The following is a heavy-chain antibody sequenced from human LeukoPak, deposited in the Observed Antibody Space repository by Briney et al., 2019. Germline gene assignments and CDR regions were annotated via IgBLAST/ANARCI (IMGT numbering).Heavy chain of an antibody. CDR1: GFTFNNYE. D-gene: IGHD4-17*01. CDR3: ARDDYGATFDAFDI. V-gene: IGHV3-48*03. J-gene: IGHJ3*02. CDR2: IPSSGGTI. Sequence: PGGSLRLSCAASGFTFNNYEMNWVRQAPGKGLEWVSYIPSSGGTIYYADSVKGRFTMSRDNAKNSVYLQMNSLRAEDTAVYYCARDDYGATFDAFDIWGQGTMVTVSP.